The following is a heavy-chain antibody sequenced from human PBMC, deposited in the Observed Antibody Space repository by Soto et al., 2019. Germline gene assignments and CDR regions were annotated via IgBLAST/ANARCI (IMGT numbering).Heavy chain of an antibody. CDR1: GFTFSTYA. Sequence: GSLRLSCAASGFTFSTYAMSWVRQAPGKGLEWVSGISGSDGSTYYADSVKGRFTISRDNSKNTLYLQMNSLRAEDTAVYYCAKNGFNWNVDYWGQGTLVTVSS. V-gene: IGHV3-23*01. J-gene: IGHJ4*02. CDR3: AKNGFNWNVDY. CDR2: ISGSDGST. D-gene: IGHD1-20*01.